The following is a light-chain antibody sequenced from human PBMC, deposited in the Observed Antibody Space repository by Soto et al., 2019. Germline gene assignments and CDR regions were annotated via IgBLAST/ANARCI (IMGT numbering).Light chain of an antibody. CDR3: QQYNSYPWT. V-gene: IGKV1-5*03. CDR2: KAS. Sequence: DIQMTQSPSTLSASVGDRVTITCRASQSISSWLAWYQQKPGKGPNLLIYKASSLESGGPSRFSGSGSGTEFTLTISSLQPDDFATYYCQQYNSYPWTFGQGTKVEIK. J-gene: IGKJ1*01. CDR1: QSISSW.